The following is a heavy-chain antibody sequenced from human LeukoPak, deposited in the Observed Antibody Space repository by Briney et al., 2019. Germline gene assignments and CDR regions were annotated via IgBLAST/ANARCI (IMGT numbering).Heavy chain of an antibody. CDR1: GFTFSSYG. D-gene: IGHD4-17*01. V-gene: IGHV3-30*18. CDR3: AKGTTAYYHYYMDV. J-gene: IGHJ6*03. Sequence: GGSLRLSCAASGFTFSSYGMHWVRQAPGKGLEWVAVISYDGSNKYYADSVKGRFTISRDNSKNTLYLQMNSLRAEDTAVYYCAKGTTAYYHYYMDVWGKGTTVTVSS. CDR2: ISYDGSNK.